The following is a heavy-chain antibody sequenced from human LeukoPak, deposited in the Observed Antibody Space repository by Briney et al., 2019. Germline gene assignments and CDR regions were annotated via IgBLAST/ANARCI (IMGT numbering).Heavy chain of an antibody. CDR3: ARDLLLTGPSLGFDY. J-gene: IGHJ4*02. V-gene: IGHV6-1*01. D-gene: IGHD2/OR15-2a*01. CDR1: GDSVSINSAA. Sequence: SQTLSLTFAISGDSVSINSAAWNWIRQSPSRGLEWLGSTYYRSKWYNDYAVSVKSRITINPDTSKNQFSLQLNSVTPEDTAVYYCARDLLLTGPSLGFDYWGQGTLVTVSS. CDR2: TYYRSKWYN.